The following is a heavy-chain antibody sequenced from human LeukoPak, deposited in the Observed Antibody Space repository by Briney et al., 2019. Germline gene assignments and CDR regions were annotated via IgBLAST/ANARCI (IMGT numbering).Heavy chain of an antibody. J-gene: IGHJ4*02. Sequence: GGSLRLSCVASGFTFSSYSVNWLRQAPGKGLEWISFISSSRTPIYYADSVKGRFTISRDNAENSVSLQMNSLRAEDTAVYYCARTYDYVWGSYRHDYWGQGTLVTVSS. V-gene: IGHV3-48*04. CDR3: ARTYDYVWGSYRHDY. CDR1: GFTFSSYS. D-gene: IGHD3-16*02. CDR2: ISSSRTPI.